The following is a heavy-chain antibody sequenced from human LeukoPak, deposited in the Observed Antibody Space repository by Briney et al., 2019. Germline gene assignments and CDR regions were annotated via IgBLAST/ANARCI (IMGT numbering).Heavy chain of an antibody. J-gene: IGHJ4*02. CDR3: ARVTGPVPAAPNY. V-gene: IGHV3-48*01. CDR1: GFTVSSNY. CDR2: ISSSSSSTI. Sequence: PGGSLRLSCAASGFTVSSNYMNWVRQAPGKGLEWVSYISSSSSSTIYYADSVKGRFTISRDNAKNSLYLQMNSLRAEDTAVYYCARVTGPVPAAPNYWGQGTLVTVSS. D-gene: IGHD2-2*01.